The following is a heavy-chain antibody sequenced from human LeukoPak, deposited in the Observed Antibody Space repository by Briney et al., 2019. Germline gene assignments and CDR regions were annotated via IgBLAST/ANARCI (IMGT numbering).Heavy chain of an antibody. CDR1: GYTFTSYY. CDR2: VNPNSGGT. Sequence: ASVKVSCKASGYTFTSYYMHWVRQAPGQGLEWMGWVNPNSGGTNYAQKLQGRVTMTTDTSTSTAYMELRSLRSDDTAVYYCARVLDYDILTGQIDYWGQGTLVTVSS. CDR3: ARVLDYDILTGQIDY. D-gene: IGHD3-9*01. V-gene: IGHV1-2*02. J-gene: IGHJ4*02.